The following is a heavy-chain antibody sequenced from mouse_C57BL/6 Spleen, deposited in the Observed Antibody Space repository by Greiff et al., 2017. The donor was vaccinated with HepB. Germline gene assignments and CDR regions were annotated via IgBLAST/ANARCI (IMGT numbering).Heavy chain of an antibody. Sequence: VQLQQSGPGLVKPSQSLSLTCSVTGYSITSGYYWNWIRQFPGNKLEWMGYISYDGSNNYNPSLKNRISITRDTSKNQFFLKLNSVTTEDTATYYCARGNSNFSDYWGQGTTLTVSS. CDR1: GYSITSGYY. V-gene: IGHV3-6*01. D-gene: IGHD2-5*01. J-gene: IGHJ2*01. CDR3: ARGNSNFSDY. CDR2: ISYDGSN.